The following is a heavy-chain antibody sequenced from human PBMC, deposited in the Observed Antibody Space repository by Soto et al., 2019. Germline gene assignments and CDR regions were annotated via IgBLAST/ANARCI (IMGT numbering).Heavy chain of an antibody. V-gene: IGHV1-18*01. D-gene: IGHD3-22*01. Sequence: SVKVCCHALAYAFTGYGISWVRQAPGQGLEWMGWISAYNGNKNYAQKLQGRVTMTTDTSTSTAYMELRSLRSDDTAVYYCARVLYDYDSSGPDYWGQGTVVTLSS. CDR1: AYAFTGYG. CDR3: ARVLYDYDSSGPDY. J-gene: IGHJ4*02. CDR2: ISAYNGNK.